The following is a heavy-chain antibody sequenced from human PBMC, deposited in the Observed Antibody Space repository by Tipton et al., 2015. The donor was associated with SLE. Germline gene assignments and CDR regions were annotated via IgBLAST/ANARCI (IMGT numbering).Heavy chain of an antibody. V-gene: IGHV4-39*07. Sequence: TLSLTCTVSGGSVGSRPYYWGWIRQPPGKGLEWIGNIYYSGSTYYNPSLKSRLSISVGTSMNQVSLRLGYVTAADTAVYYCARGVEYQDSWGQGALVTVSS. J-gene: IGHJ4*02. CDR3: ARGVEYQDS. D-gene: IGHD2/OR15-2a*01. CDR1: GGSVGSRPYY. CDR2: IYYSGST.